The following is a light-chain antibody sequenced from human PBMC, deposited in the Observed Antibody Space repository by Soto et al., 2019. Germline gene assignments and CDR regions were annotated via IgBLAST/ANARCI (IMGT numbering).Light chain of an antibody. J-gene: IGKJ4*01. CDR3: QKFSAVPT. CDR1: QAIYNY. CDR2: AAS. Sequence: DIRMTQSRSSLSASVGDRVTSTCRASQAIYNYLAWYQQKPGKVPTLLISAASTLQSGVPSRFSGSGSGTDFTLTISSLQPEDVATYYCQKFSAVPTFGGGTKVEI. V-gene: IGKV1-27*01.